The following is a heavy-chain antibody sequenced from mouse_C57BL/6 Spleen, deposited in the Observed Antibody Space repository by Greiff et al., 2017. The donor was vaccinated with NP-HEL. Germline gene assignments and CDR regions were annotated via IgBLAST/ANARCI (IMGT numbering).Heavy chain of an antibody. V-gene: IGHV3-6*01. CDR1: GYSITSGYY. CDR3: ARDGSGWAWFAY. D-gene: IGHD3-2*02. J-gene: IGHJ3*01. CDR2: ISYDGSN. Sequence: EVKLVESGPGLVKPSQSLSLTCSVTGYSITSGYYWNWIRQFPGNKLEWMGYISYDGSNNYNPSLKNRISITRDTSKNQFFLKLNSVTTEDTATYYCARDGSGWAWFAYWGQGTLVTVSA.